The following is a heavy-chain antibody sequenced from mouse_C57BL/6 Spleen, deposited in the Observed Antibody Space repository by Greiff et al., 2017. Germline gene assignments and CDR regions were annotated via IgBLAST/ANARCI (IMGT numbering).Heavy chain of an antibody. V-gene: IGHV1-80*01. CDR3: ARAPLYYGNYDY. CDR1: GYAFSSYW. J-gene: IGHJ2*01. Sequence: QVQLKQSGAELVKPGASVKISCKASGYAFSSYWMNWVKQRPGKGLEWIGQIYPGDGDTNYNGKFKGKATLTADKSSSTAYMQLSSLTSEDSAVYFCARAPLYYGNYDYWGQGTTLTVSS. D-gene: IGHD2-1*01. CDR2: IYPGDGDT.